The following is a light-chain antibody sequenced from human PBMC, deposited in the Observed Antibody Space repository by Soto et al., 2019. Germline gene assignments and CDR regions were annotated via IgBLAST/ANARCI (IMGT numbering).Light chain of an antibody. Sequence: DIQLTQSPSTLSASVGDRVTITCRASQSISDLLAWYHQKPGKAPKLLIYDASSLESGAPSRFSGSGYGTEFTLTISSLQPDDFATYFCQQSYSTPPWTFGQGTKVEIK. CDR2: DAS. V-gene: IGKV1-5*01. CDR1: QSISDL. J-gene: IGKJ1*01. CDR3: QQSYSTPPWT.